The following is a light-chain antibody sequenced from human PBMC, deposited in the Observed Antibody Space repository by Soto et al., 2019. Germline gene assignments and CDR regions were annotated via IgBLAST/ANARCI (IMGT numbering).Light chain of an antibody. V-gene: IGKV1-6*01. J-gene: IGKJ1*01. CDR3: LQDYNYPRT. CDR1: QAIRSD. CDR2: AAS. Sequence: AIQMTQSPASLSASLGDRVTITCRASQAIRSDLGWYQQKPGKAPKLLIYAASSLQSGVPSRFSGSGSGTDFTLTISSLQPEDFATYYCLQDYNYPRTFGQGTKVEI.